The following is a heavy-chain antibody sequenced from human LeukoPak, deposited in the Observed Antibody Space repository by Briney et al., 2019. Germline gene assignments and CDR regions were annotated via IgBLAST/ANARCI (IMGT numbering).Heavy chain of an antibody. J-gene: IGHJ3*02. CDR1: GGSISSGGYS. Sequence: PSETLSLTCAVSGGSISSGGYSWSRIRQPPGKGLEWIGYIYYSGSTYYNPSLKSRVTISVDTSKNQFSLKLSSVTAADTAVYYCARDYSNYEAPDAFDIWGQGTMVTVSS. CDR3: ARDYSNYEAPDAFDI. CDR2: IYYSGST. V-gene: IGHV4-31*11. D-gene: IGHD4-11*01.